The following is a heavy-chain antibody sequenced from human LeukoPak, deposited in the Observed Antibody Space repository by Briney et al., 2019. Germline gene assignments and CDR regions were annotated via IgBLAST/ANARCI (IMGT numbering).Heavy chain of an antibody. V-gene: IGHV1-18*01. D-gene: IGHD3-3*01. J-gene: IGHJ6*02. CDR1: GYTFTSYG. Sequence: ASVKVSCKASGYTFTSYGISWVRQAPGQGLEWMGWISAYNGNTNYAQKLQGRVTMTTDTSTSTAYMELRSLRSDDTAVYYCAGGDGVRFLEWLSYGMDVWGQGTTVTVSS. CDR2: ISAYNGNT. CDR3: AGGDGVRFLEWLSYGMDV.